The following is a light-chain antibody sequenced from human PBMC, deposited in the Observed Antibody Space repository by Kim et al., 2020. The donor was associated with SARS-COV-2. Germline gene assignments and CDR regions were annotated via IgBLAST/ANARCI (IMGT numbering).Light chain of an antibody. CDR3: MQTLEIPPT. CDR1: QSLLHSNGFNY. CDR2: LGS. J-gene: IGKJ4*01. Sequence: PASISCRSSQSLLHSNGFNYLDWYLQKPGQSPQLLIYLGSNRASGVPDRFSGSGSGTDFTLKISRVEAEDVGVYYCMQTLEIPPTFGGGTKVDIK. V-gene: IGKV2-28*01.